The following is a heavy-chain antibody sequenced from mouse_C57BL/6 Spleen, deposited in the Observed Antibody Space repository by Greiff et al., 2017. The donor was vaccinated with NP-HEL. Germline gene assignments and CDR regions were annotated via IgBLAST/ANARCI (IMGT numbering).Heavy chain of an antibody. CDR3: ARGDGSSLYYAMDY. V-gene: IGHV5-17*01. J-gene: IGHJ4*01. D-gene: IGHD1-1*01. Sequence: EVMLVESGGGLVKPGGSLKLSCAASGFTFSDYGMHWVRQAPEKGLEWVAYISSGSSTIYYADTVKGRFTISRDNAKNTLFLQMTSLRSEDTAMYYCARGDGSSLYYAMDYWGQGTSVTVSS. CDR1: GFTFSDYG. CDR2: ISSGSSTI.